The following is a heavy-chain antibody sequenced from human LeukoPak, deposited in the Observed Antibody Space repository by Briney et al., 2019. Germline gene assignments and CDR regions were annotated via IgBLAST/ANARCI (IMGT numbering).Heavy chain of an antibody. J-gene: IGHJ3*02. V-gene: IGHV1-2*02. CDR2: INPNSGGT. D-gene: IGHD3-10*01. CDR1: GYTFTVYY. CDR3: ARDLNPWFGELLVAFDI. Sequence: GASVKVSCTASGYTFTVYYMHWVRQAPGQGLEWMGWINPNSGGTNYAQKFQGRVTMTRDTSISTAYMELSRLRSDDTAVYYCARDLNPWFGELLVAFDIWGQGTMVTVSS.